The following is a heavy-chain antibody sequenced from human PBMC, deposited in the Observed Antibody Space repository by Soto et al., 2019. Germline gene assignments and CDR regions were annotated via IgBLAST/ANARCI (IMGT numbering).Heavy chain of an antibody. CDR2: IYYSGST. CDR3: ARDISRESES. J-gene: IGHJ5*02. Sequence: SETLSLTCTVSGGSISSGGYYWSWIRQHPGKGLEWIGYIYYSGSTYYNPSLKSRVTISVDTSKNQFSLKLSSVTAADTAVYYCARDISRESESWGQGTLVTVSS. D-gene: IGHD2-2*01. CDR1: GGSISSGGYY. V-gene: IGHV4-31*03.